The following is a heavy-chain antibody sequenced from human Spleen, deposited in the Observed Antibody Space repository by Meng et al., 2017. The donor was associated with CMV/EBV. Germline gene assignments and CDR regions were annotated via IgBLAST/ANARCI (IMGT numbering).Heavy chain of an antibody. V-gene: IGHV3-30-3*01. CDR1: GFTFSSYA. D-gene: IGHD5/OR15-5a*01. CDR2: ISYDGSNK. Sequence: QVPLGESGGGVVQPGRSLRLSCAASGFTFSSYAMHWVRQAPGKGLEWVAVISYDGSNKYYADSVKGRFTISRDNSKNTLYLQMNSLRAEDTAVYYCARESIVSYDYWGQGTLVTVSS. J-gene: IGHJ4*02. CDR3: ARESIVSYDY.